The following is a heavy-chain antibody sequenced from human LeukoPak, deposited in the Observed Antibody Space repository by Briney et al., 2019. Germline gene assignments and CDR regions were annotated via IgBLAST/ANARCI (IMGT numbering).Heavy chain of an antibody. CDR3: ARDLYCSSTSCYWYWFDP. CDR2: ISAYNGNT. J-gene: IGHJ5*02. V-gene: IGHV1-18*01. Sequence: GASVKVSCKASGYTFTSYGISWVRQAPGQGLEWMGWISAYNGNTNYAQKLQGRVTMTTDTSTSTAYMKLRSLRSDDTAVYYCARDLYCSSTSCYWYWFDPWGQGTLVTVSS. CDR1: GYTFTSYG. D-gene: IGHD2-2*01.